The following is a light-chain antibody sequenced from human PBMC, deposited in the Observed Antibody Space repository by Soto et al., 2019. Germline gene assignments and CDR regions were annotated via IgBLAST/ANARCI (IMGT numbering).Light chain of an antibody. CDR3: QQRNVWPPIT. V-gene: IGKV3-11*01. CDR2: DAS. CDR1: QSVRTS. Sequence: TQSPSTLSASVGDRVTITIRASQSVRTSLAWYQHKPGQAPRLVIYDASLRANGVPARFGGSGSGTDFTLTINSLEPEDFAVYYCQQRNVWPPITFGQGTRLEIK. J-gene: IGKJ5*01.